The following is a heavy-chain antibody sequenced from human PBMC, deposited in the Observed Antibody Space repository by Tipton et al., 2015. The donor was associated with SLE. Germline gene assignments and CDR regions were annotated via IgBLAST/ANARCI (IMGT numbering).Heavy chain of an antibody. V-gene: IGHV4-61*09. J-gene: IGHJ4*02. D-gene: IGHD6-25*01. CDR2: IYTSGST. CDR3: ARDSVYGRYSSGDY. CDR1: GGSISSGSYY. Sequence: TLSLTCTVSGGSISSGSYYWSWIRQPAGKGLEWIGYIYTSGSTNYNPSLKSRVTISVDTSKNQFSLKLSSVTAADTAVYYCARDSVYGRYSSGDYWGQGTLDTVSS.